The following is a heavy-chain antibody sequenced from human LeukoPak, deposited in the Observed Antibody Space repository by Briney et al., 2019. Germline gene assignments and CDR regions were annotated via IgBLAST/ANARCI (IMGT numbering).Heavy chain of an antibody. CDR2: IDTSGST. D-gene: IGHD3-22*01. Sequence: SETLSLTCTVSGGSISSYYWSWIRQPAGKGLEWIGRIDTSGSTNYNPSLKSRVTISVDTSKNQFSLKLSSVTAADTAVYYCATDSWSRDAFDIWGQGTMVTVSS. V-gene: IGHV4-4*07. CDR1: GGSISSYY. J-gene: IGHJ3*02. CDR3: ATDSWSRDAFDI.